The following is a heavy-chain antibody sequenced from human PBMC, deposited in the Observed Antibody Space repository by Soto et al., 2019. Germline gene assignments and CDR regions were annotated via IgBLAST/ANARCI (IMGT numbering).Heavy chain of an antibody. Sequence: VGSLRLSCAASGFTFSSYAMSWVRQAPGKGLEWVSAISGSGGSTYYADSVKGRFTISRDNSKNTLYLQMNSLRAEDTAVYYCAKALLITMIVVVTPTPFDYWGQGTLVTV. CDR2: ISGSGGST. J-gene: IGHJ4*02. D-gene: IGHD3-22*01. CDR3: AKALLITMIVVVTPTPFDY. V-gene: IGHV3-23*01. CDR1: GFTFSSYA.